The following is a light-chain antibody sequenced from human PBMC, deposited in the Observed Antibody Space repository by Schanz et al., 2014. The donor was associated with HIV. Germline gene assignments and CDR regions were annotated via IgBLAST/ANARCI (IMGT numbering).Light chain of an antibody. Sequence: QSALTQPASVSGSPGQSITISCTGTSNDVGTYNLVSWYQQYPGKAPKLIIYEVTKRPSGVSGRFSGSKSGNTASLTVSGLQAEDEADYFCSSYADTNNLLFGGGTKLTVL. CDR3: SSYADTNNLL. CDR2: EVT. J-gene: IGLJ2*01. CDR1: SNDVGTYNL. V-gene: IGLV2-23*02.